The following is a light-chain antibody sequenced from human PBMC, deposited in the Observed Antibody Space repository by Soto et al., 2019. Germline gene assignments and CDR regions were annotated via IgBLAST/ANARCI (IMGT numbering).Light chain of an antibody. CDR2: HAS. J-gene: IGKJ4*01. CDR3: QHYNSWPLT. Sequence: ETVMTQSPASLSVSPGERATLSCRASHSVSKNLAWYQQKPGQAPRLLIYHASTRAPGIPSRFSGSGSGTELTLTISSVQSEDSAVYYCQHYNSWPLTFGGGTKLEIK. CDR1: HSVSKN. V-gene: IGKV3-15*01.